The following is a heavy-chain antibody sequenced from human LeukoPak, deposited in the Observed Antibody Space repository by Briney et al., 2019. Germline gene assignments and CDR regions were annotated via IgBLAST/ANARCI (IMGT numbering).Heavy chain of an antibody. CDR2: ISYDGSNK. CDR3: ARDCFPAVTTPCWFDP. D-gene: IGHD4-17*01. J-gene: IGHJ5*02. CDR1: GFTLSSYA. Sequence: PGGSLRLSCAASGFTLSSYAMHWVRQAPGKGLEWVAVISYDGSNKYYADSVKGRFTISRDNSKNTLYLQMNSLRAEDTAVYYCARDCFPAVTTPCWFDPWGQGTLVTVSS. V-gene: IGHV3-30-3*01.